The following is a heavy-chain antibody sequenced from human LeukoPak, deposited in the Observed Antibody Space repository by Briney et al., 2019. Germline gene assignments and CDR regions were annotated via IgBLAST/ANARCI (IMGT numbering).Heavy chain of an antibody. Sequence: PGGSLRLSCAASGFTFSSYGMHWVCQAPGKGLEWVAVISYDGSNKYYADSVKGRFTISRDNSKNTLYLQMNSLRAEDTAVYYCAKDHSRGYQRYYYYMDVWGKGTTVTVSS. CDR2: ISYDGSNK. J-gene: IGHJ6*03. D-gene: IGHD3-22*01. CDR1: GFTFSSYG. CDR3: AKDHSRGYQRYYYYMDV. V-gene: IGHV3-30*18.